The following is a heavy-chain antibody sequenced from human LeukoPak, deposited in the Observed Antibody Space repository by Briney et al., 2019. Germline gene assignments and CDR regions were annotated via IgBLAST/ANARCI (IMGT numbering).Heavy chain of an antibody. CDR3: ARVVAGRAGGAFDI. D-gene: IGHD6-19*01. CDR1: GYTFTSYG. CDR2: ISAYDGNT. J-gene: IGHJ3*02. V-gene: IGHV1-18*01. Sequence: GASVKVSCKASGYTFTSYGISWVRQAPGQGLEWMGWISAYDGNTNYAQKLQGRVTMTTDTSTSTAYMELRSLRSDDTAVYYCARVVAGRAGGAFDIWGQGTMVTVSS.